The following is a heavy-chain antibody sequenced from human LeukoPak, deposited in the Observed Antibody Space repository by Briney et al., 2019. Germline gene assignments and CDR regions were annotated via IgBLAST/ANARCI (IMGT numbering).Heavy chain of an antibody. J-gene: IGHJ5*02. CDR2: INPNSGGT. V-gene: IGHV1-2*02. CDR3: ARVGRAAAAHWRVNWFDP. CDR1: GYTFTGYY. Sequence: ASVKVSCKASGYTFTGYYMHWVRQAPGQGLEWMGWINPNSGGTNYAQKFQGRVIMTRDTSISTAYMELSRLRSDDTAVHYCARVGRAAAAHWRVNWFDPWGQGTLVTVSS. D-gene: IGHD6-13*01.